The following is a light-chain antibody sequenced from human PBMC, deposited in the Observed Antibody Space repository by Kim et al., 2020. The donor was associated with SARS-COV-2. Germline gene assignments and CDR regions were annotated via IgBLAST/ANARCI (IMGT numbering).Light chain of an antibody. J-gene: IGLJ2*01. Sequence: QSVLTQPPSVSAAPGQKVTISCSVSNSTIGHNYVCWYQQVPGTAPKLLIYDNNRRPSGIPDRFSGSKSGTSATLGITGLQTGDEADYYCGTWDTSLSAGVFGGGTQLTVL. V-gene: IGLV1-51*01. CDR2: DNN. CDR3: GTWDTSLSAGV. CDR1: NSTIGHNY.